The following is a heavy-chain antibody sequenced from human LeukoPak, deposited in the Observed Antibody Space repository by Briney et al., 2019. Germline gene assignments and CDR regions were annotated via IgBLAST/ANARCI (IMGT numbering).Heavy chain of an antibody. CDR1: GFTFSDYY. CDR2: ISSSSSYT. V-gene: IGHV3-11*05. D-gene: IGHD5-12*01. Sequence: AGSLTLSCAASGFTFSDYYMSWIRQAPGKGLEWVSYISSSSSYTNYADSVKGQFTISRDNAKNSLYLQMNSLRAEDTAVYYCARVGYSGYDYIYGGQATLASVSS. CDR3: ARVGYSGYDYIY. J-gene: IGHJ1*01.